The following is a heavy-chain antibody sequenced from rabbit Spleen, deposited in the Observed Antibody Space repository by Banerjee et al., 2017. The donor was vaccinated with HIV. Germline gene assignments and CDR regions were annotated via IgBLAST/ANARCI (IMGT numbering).Heavy chain of an antibody. V-gene: IGHV1S45*01. CDR1: GFFFSNKAV. CDR3: ARDLVGVIGWNFYL. Sequence: QEQLVESGGGLVKPEGSLKLSCTASGFFFSNKAVMCWVRQAPGKGLEWIACINAATAKPVYATWAKGRFTISRTSSTTVTLRMTSLTAADTATYFCARDLVGVIGWNFYLWGPGTLVTVS. CDR2: INAATAKP. J-gene: IGHJ4*01. D-gene: IGHD1-1*01.